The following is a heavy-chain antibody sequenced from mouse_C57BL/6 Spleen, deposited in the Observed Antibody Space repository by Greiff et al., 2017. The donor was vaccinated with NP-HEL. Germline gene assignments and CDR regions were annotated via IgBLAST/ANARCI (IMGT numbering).Heavy chain of an antibody. Sequence: VKLMESGAELVRPGTSVKVSCKASGYAFTNYLIEWVKQRPGQGLEWIGVINPGSGGTNYNEKFKGKATLTADKSSSTAYMQLSSLTSEDSAVYFCARGAQAFDYWGQGTTLTVSS. J-gene: IGHJ2*01. CDR3: ARGAQAFDY. CDR1: GYAFTNYL. V-gene: IGHV1-54*01. D-gene: IGHD3-2*02. CDR2: INPGSGGT.